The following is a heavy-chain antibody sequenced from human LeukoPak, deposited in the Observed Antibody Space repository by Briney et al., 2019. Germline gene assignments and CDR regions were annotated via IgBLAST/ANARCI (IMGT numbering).Heavy chain of an antibody. D-gene: IGHD1-14*01. CDR3: ARDPRGPTGNDHIGRDSFDF. CDR1: GFTFSSYE. CDR2: ISNSGSTI. Sequence: GGSLRLSCAASGFTFSSYEINWVRQAPGKGLEWISHISNSGSTIHYADSVKGRFTISRDNSQSTLYLQMSSLRGEDTAVYYCARDPRGPTGNDHIGRDSFDFWGQGALVTVSS. J-gene: IGHJ4*02. V-gene: IGHV3-48*03.